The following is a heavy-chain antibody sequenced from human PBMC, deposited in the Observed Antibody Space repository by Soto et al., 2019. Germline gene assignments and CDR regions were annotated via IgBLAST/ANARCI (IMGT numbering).Heavy chain of an antibody. CDR2: IDWDDDK. J-gene: IGHJ4*02. CDR1: GFSLSTSGMC. CDR3: ARQIAVAGSPNFDY. Sequence: ASGPTLVNPTQTLTLTCTFSGFSLSTSGMCVSWIRQPPGKALEWLARIDWDDDKYYSTSLKTRLTISKDTSKNQVVLTMTNMDPVDTATYYCARQIAVAGSPNFDYWGQGTLVTVSS. V-gene: IGHV2-70*11. D-gene: IGHD6-19*01.